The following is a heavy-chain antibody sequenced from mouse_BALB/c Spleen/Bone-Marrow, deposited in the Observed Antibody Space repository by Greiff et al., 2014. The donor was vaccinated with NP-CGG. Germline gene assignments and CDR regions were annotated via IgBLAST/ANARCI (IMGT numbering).Heavy chain of an antibody. Sequence: VKLEESGPGLVAPSQSLSITCTVSGFSLTSYGVHWVRQPPGKGLEWLGVIWAGGSTNYNSALMSRLSISKDNSNSQVFLKMNSLQTDDTAMYYCARYYYGFLDYWGQGTTLTVSS. V-gene: IGHV2-9*02. CDR1: GFSLTSYG. CDR3: ARYYYGFLDY. J-gene: IGHJ2*01. CDR2: IWAGGST. D-gene: IGHD1-2*01.